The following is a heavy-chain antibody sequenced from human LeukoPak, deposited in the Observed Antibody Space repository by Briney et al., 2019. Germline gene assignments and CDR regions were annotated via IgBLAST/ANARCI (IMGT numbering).Heavy chain of an antibody. CDR2: TYYRSKWYN. Sequence: SQTLSLTCAISGDSFSSSRATWNWIRQSPSRGLEWMGRTYYRSKWYNDYAVSLKSRITINPDTSKNQFSLHLNSVTPEDTAVYYCARDSTAFDYWGQGTLVTVSS. J-gene: IGHJ4*02. V-gene: IGHV6-1*01. CDR1: GDSFSSSRAT. CDR3: ARDSTAFDY.